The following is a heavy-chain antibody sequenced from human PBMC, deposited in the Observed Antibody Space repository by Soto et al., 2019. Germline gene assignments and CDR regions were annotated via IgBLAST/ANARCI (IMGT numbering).Heavy chain of an antibody. CDR1: GFTFSSYA. V-gene: IGHV3-23*01. CDR3: AKDLGSGGTYYDYIWGSYPQYNNWFDP. J-gene: IGHJ5*02. CDR2: ISGSGGST. D-gene: IGHD3-16*02. Sequence: GGSLRLSCAASGFTFSSYAMSWVRQAPGKGLEWVSAISGSGGSTYYADSVKGRFTISRDNSKNTLYLQMNSLRAEDTAVYYCAKDLGSGGTYYDYIWGSYPQYNNWFDPWGQGTQVTVSS.